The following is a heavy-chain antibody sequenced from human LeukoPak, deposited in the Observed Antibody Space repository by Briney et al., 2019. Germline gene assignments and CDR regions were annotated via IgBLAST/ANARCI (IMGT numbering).Heavy chain of an antibody. Sequence: PSKTLSLTCTVSGGSISSSSYYWGWIRQPPGKGLEWIGSIYYSGSTYYNPSLKSRVTMSVDTSKNQFSLKLSSVTAADTAVYYCARRDPGIAVAGFDYWGQGTLVTVSS. CDR3: ARRDPGIAVAGFDY. CDR1: GGSISSSSYY. D-gene: IGHD6-19*01. J-gene: IGHJ4*02. CDR2: IYYSGST. V-gene: IGHV4-39*01.